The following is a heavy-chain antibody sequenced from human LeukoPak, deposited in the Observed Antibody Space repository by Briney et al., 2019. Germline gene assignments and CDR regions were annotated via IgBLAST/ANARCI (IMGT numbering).Heavy chain of an antibody. Sequence: GGSLRLSCAASGFTFDDYAMHWVRQAPGKGLERVSLISWDGGSTYYADSVKGRFTISRDNSKNSLYLQMNSLRAEDTALYYCAKDISYGGNSGFDYWGQGTLVTVSS. CDR1: GFTFDDYA. CDR3: AKDISYGGNSGFDY. J-gene: IGHJ4*02. CDR2: ISWDGGST. V-gene: IGHV3-43D*03. D-gene: IGHD4-23*01.